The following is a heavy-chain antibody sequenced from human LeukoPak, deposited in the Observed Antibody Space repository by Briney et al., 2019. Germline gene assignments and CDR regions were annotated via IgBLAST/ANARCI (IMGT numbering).Heavy chain of an antibody. CDR1: GFTFSSYA. V-gene: IGHV3-30-3*01. CDR3: AKDRTGGSYLVY. Sequence: GGSLRLSCAASGFTFSSYAMHWVRQAPGKGLEWVAVISYDGSNKYYADSVKGRFTISRDNSKNTLYLQMNSLRAEDTAVYYCAKDRTGGSYLVYWGQGTLVTVSS. CDR2: ISYDGSNK. D-gene: IGHD1-26*01. J-gene: IGHJ4*02.